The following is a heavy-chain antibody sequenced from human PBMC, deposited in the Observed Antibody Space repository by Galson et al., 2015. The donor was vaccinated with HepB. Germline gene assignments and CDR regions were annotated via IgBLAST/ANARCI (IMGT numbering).Heavy chain of an antibody. Sequence: SVKVSCKASGYTFTSYGISWVRQAPGQGLEWMGWISAYNGNTNYAQELQGRVTMTTDTSTSTAYMELRSLRSDDTAVYYCARDFRQQLVRGKWFDPWGQGTLVTVSS. V-gene: IGHV1-18*04. CDR2: ISAYNGNT. CDR1: GYTFTSYG. J-gene: IGHJ5*02. CDR3: ARDFRQQLVRGKWFDP. D-gene: IGHD6-13*01.